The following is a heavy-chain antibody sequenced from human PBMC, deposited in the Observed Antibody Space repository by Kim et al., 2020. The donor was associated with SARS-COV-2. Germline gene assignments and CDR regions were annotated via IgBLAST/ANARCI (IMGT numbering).Heavy chain of an antibody. V-gene: IGHV4-34*01. CDR3: AGGLVHGWFDP. CDR2: T. D-gene: IGHD6-13*01. Sequence: TTYNPSHKRRVTIAVDTSKNQFSLKLSSVTAADTAVYYCAGGLVHGWFDPWGQGTLVTVSS. J-gene: IGHJ5*02.